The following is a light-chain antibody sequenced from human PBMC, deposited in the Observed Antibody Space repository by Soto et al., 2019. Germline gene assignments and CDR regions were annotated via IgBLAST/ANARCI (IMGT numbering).Light chain of an antibody. CDR1: SSNIGSNY. Sequence: QLVLTQPPSASGTPGQRVTISCSGSSSNIGSNYVYWYQQLPGTAPKLLIYKNNQRPSGVPDRLSGSRSGTSASLAISGLRSEDEADYYCAAWDDSLSGVVFGGGTKLTVL. V-gene: IGLV1-47*01. CDR3: AAWDDSLSGVV. CDR2: KNN. J-gene: IGLJ2*01.